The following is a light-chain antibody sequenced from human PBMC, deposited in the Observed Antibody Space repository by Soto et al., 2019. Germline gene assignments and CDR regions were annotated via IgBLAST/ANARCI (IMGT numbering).Light chain of an antibody. CDR2: TAS. CDR1: QSISSW. V-gene: IGKV1-5*03. J-gene: IGKJ1*01. CDR3: QHYNSYSST. Sequence: GDRVSITCRASQSISSWLAWYQQKQGEAPKLLIYTASKLENGDPSRFAGFGSGTEFTLSIASLQPDYSATYYCQHYNSYSSTFGQGTKVDIK.